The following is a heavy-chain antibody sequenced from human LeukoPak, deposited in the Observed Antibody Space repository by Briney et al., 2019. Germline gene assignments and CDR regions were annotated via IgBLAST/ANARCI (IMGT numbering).Heavy chain of an antibody. CDR3: AKGGDIVVVVAAQVGSNFDY. J-gene: IGHJ4*02. CDR2: ISYDGSNK. CDR1: GFTFSSYG. Sequence: SLRLSCAASGFTFSSYGMHWVRQAPGKGLEWVAVISYDGSNKYYADSVKGRFTISRDNSKNTLYLQMNSLRAEDTAVYYCAKGGDIVVVVAAQVGSNFDYWGQGTLVTASS. D-gene: IGHD2-15*01. V-gene: IGHV3-30*18.